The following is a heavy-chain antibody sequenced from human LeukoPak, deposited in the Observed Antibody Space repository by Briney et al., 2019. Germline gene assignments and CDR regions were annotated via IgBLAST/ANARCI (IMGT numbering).Heavy chain of an antibody. J-gene: IGHJ4*02. V-gene: IGHV3-64D*06. D-gene: IGHD6-13*01. Sequence: GGSLRLSCSASGFTFSSYAMHWVRQAPGRGLEYVSAISNNGGSTYYADSVKGRFTISRDNSKNTLYLQMSSLRAEDTAVYYCARDRDSSWYDYWGQGTLVTVSS. CDR3: ARDRDSSWYDY. CDR2: ISNNGGST. CDR1: GFTFSSYA.